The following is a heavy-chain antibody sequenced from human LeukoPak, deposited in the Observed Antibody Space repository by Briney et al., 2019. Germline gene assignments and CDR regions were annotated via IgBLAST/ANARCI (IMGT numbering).Heavy chain of an antibody. CDR2: INPNSGGT. Sequence: SVKVSCKASGYTLTGYYMHWVRQAPGQGLEWMGWINPNSGGTNYAQKFQGRVTMTRDTSISTAYMELSRLRSDDTAVYYCARDSPYSSSWYTPPGMDVWGQGTTVTVSS. CDR3: ARDSPYSSSWYTPPGMDV. D-gene: IGHD6-13*01. V-gene: IGHV1-2*02. CDR1: GYTLTGYY. J-gene: IGHJ6*02.